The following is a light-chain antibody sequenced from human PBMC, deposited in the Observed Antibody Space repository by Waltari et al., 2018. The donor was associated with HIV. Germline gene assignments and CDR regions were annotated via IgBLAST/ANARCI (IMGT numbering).Light chain of an antibody. J-gene: IGLJ3*02. CDR2: GDT. Sequence: NFMLTQPHSVSGSPGKTVIISCTRSSGSIDSNYVQWYQQRPGSAPILLIYGDTERPSGVSERFSASIDSSSNSASLTISGLKTEDEADYYCQSSDSIIAVFGGGTKLTVL. V-gene: IGLV6-57*03. CDR3: QSSDSIIAV. CDR1: SGSIDSNY.